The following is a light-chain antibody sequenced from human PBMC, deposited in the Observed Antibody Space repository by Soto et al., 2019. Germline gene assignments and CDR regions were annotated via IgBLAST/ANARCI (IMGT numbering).Light chain of an antibody. J-gene: IGKJ3*01. CDR2: AAS. CDR1: QTIYSY. Sequence: DIQMTQVSASLTASIGGRDTITYLASQTIYSYLNWYQQKPGKAPNLLIYAASSLQSGVPSRFSANGSGTDFTLTISSLQPEDFATYYCQQSYSALFPFGPGTKVDI. V-gene: IGKV1-39*01. CDR3: QQSYSALFP.